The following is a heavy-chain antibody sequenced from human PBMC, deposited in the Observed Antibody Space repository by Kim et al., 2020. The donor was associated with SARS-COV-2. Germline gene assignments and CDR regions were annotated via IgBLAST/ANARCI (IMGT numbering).Heavy chain of an antibody. CDR3: ARDPPPCYSCFDY. Sequence: YSGSVKSRISNSPDTSKNQFSLQLNAVTPDDTAVYFCARDPPPCYSCFDYWGQGTLVTVSS. V-gene: IGHV6-1*01. J-gene: IGHJ4*02. D-gene: IGHD2-15*01.